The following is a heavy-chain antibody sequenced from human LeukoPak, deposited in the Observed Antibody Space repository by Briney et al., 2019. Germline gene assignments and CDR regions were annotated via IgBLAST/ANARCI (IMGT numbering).Heavy chain of an antibody. CDR3: ARVPGIAAAGARGAY. D-gene: IGHD6-13*01. J-gene: IGHJ4*02. V-gene: IGHV3-21*01. CDR1: GFTFSSYS. Sequence: GGSLRLSCAASGFTFSSYSMNWVRQAPGKGLEWVSSISSSSSYIHYADSVKGRFTISRDNAKNSLYLQMNSLRAEDTAVYYCARVPGIAAAGARGAYWGQGTLVTVSS. CDR2: ISSSSSYI.